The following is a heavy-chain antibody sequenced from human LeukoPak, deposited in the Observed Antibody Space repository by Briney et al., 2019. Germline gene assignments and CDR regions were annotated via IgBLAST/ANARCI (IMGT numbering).Heavy chain of an antibody. V-gene: IGHV3-30-3*01. D-gene: IGHD5-12*01. CDR2: ISYDGSNK. CDR3: ARLIVATRGDY. Sequence: GRSLRLSCAASGFTFSSYAMHWVRQAPGKGLEWVAVISYDGSNKYYADSVKGRFTISRDNSKNTLYLQMNSLRAEDTAVYYCARLIVATRGDYCGQGTLVTVSS. CDR1: GFTFSSYA. J-gene: IGHJ4*02.